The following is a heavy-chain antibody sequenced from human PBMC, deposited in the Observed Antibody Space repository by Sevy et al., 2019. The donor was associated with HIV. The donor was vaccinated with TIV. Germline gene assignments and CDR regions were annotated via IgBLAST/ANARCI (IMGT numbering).Heavy chain of an antibody. V-gene: IGHV3-30*02. CDR1: GFTFSSYG. Sequence: GGSLRLSCAASGFTFSSYGMHWVRQAPGKGLERVAFIQFDGGNKHYRDSVKGRFIISRDNSKNTLYLQMNSLSVEDTAVYYCAKDPLISLGADLFDYWSQGTLVTVSS. CDR3: AKDPLISLGADLFDY. J-gene: IGHJ4*02. D-gene: IGHD3-16*01. CDR2: IQFDGGNK.